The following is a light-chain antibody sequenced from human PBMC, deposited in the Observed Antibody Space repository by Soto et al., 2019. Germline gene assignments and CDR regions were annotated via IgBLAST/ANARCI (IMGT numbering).Light chain of an antibody. CDR1: SSDVGGYNY. Sequence: QSVLTQPASVSGSPGQSITPSCTGTSSDVGGYNYVSWYQQHPGKAPKLMIYEVSNRPSGVSNRFSGSKSGNTASLTISGLQAEEEADYYCSSYTNSGTPDVVFGGGTKLTVL. J-gene: IGLJ2*01. CDR2: EVS. CDR3: SSYTNSGTPDVV. V-gene: IGLV2-14*01.